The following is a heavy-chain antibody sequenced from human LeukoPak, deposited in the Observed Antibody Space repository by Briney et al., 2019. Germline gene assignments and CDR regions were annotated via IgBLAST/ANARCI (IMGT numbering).Heavy chain of an antibody. CDR3: ARQTTPGCFVP. CDR1: GSRFTSYW. Sequence: KSRESLKISCKCSGSRFTSYWIGWVRYMTPEGLDWMGFIYSGGCDAIYRQPFQGQVIISAYKSLSPVYPQWSSLEAPDTPLCFCARQTTPGCFVPWGQGTLVTVSS. J-gene: IGHJ5*02. CDR2: IYSGGCDA. D-gene: IGHD2-15*01. V-gene: IGHV5-51*01.